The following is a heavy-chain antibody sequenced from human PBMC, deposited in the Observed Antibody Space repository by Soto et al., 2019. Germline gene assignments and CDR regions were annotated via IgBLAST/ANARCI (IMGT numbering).Heavy chain of an antibody. V-gene: IGHV3-23*01. CDR2: ISGSGSGT. J-gene: IGHJ5*01. D-gene: IGHD2-2*01. Sequence: LRLSCVASGFNFNFFAMSWVRRAPGKGLEWVSAISGSGSGTFYSDSVKGRFTISRDNPKNTLFLEMKSLRPEDAAVYYCAKDRIQDCTSSSCYRGGDSWGHGTLVTVSS. CDR1: GFNFNFFA. CDR3: AKDRIQDCTSSSCYRGGDS.